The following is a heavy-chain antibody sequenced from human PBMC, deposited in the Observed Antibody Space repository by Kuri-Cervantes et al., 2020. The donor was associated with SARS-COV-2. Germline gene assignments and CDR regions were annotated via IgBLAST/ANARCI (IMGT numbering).Heavy chain of an antibody. CDR1: GGTFSSYA. Sequence: SVKVSCKASGGTFSSYAISWVRQAPGQGLEWMGGIIPIFGTANYAQKFQGRVTITTDESTSTAYMELSSLRSEDTAVYYCASFYGGNSGDAFDIWGQGTMGTVSS. CDR3: ASFYGGNSGDAFDI. J-gene: IGHJ3*02. D-gene: IGHD4-23*01. V-gene: IGHV1-69*05. CDR2: IIPIFGTA.